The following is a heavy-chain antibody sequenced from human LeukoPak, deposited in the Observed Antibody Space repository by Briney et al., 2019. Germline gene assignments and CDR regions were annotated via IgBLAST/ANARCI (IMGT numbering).Heavy chain of an antibody. V-gene: IGHV4-39*01. J-gene: IGHJ3*02. CDR1: GDYIRSSSYY. Sequence: SETLSLTCTVSGDYIRSSSYYWGWIRQPPGKGLEWIGSIFHSGSTCYNLSLKSRVTISVDTSKNQFSLNLNSVTAADTAVYFCARHFSTDAFDIWGQGTMVTVSS. CDR2: IFHSGST. D-gene: IGHD2/OR15-2a*01. CDR3: ARHFSTDAFDI.